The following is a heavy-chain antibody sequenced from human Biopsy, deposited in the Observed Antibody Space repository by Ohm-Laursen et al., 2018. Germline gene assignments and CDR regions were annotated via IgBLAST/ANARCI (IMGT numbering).Heavy chain of an antibody. CDR2: IYYSGST. CDR1: GGSISSYY. CDR3: ARLWGGYHFHGMDV. Sequence: PSDTLSLTCTVSGGSISSYYWSWIRQPPGKGLECIGYIYYSGSTNYSPSLKSRITMSVDTSKNQFSLKLSSVTAADTAMYYCARLWGGYHFHGMDVWGQGTTVTVSS. V-gene: IGHV4-59*08. J-gene: IGHJ6*02. D-gene: IGHD7-27*01.